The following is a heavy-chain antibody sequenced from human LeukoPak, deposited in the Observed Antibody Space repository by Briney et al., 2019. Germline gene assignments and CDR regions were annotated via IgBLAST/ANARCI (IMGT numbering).Heavy chain of an antibody. V-gene: IGHV1-69*01. J-gene: IGHJ6*02. Sequence: SSVKVSCKASGGTFSSYAISWVRQAPGQGLEWMGGIIPIFGTANYAQKFQGRVTITADESTSTAYMELSSLRSEDTAVYYCVAMVRGVGYYYYYYGMDVWGQGTTVTVSS. CDR1: GGTFSSYA. CDR3: VAMVRGVGYYYYYYGMDV. CDR2: IIPIFGTA. D-gene: IGHD3-10*01.